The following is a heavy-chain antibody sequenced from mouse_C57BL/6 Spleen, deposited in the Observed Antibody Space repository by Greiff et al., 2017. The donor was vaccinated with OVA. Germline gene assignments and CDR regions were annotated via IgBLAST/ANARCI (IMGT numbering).Heavy chain of an antibody. J-gene: IGHJ2*01. CDR1: GYTFTSYW. CDR3: ARLLGQGY. CDR2: IDPSDSYT. Sequence: QVQLQQPGAELVMPGASVKLSCKASGYTFTSYWMHWVKQRPGQGLEWIGEIDPSDSYTNYNQKFKGKSTLTVDKSSSTAYMQLSSLTSEDADVYDCARLLGQGYWGQGTTLTVSS. V-gene: IGHV1-69*01. D-gene: IGHD4-1*01.